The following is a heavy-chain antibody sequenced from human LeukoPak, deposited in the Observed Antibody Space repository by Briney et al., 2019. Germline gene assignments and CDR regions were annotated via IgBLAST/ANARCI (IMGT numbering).Heavy chain of an antibody. Sequence: KPSETLSLTCTVSGGSINNFYWSWIRQPAGKGLEWIGRIYTSGSINYNPSLKSLVTISVDKSKNQFSLNLRSLTAADTAFYYWARDLGYCSGGDWGACAFDIWGQGTMVTVSS. CDR3: ARDLGYCSGGDWGACAFDI. CDR2: IYTSGSI. D-gene: IGHD2-15*01. CDR1: GGSINNFY. J-gene: IGHJ3*02. V-gene: IGHV4-4*07.